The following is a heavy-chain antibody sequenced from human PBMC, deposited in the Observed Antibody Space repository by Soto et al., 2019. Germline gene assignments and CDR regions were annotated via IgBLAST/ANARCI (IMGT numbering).Heavy chain of an antibody. CDR1: GYTFSTSG. CDR3: ARVRGIPADADY. D-gene: IGHD2-2*01. CDR2: ISAYNGNT. V-gene: IGHV1-18*01. J-gene: IGHJ4*02. Sequence: QVQLVQSGAEVKKPGASVKVSCKASGYTFSTSGISWVRQAPGQGLEWMGMISAYNGNTNYAQKFQDRVTLTTDTPTGTAYMELRSLKYDGTATYYCARVRGIPADADYWGQGTLVTVSS.